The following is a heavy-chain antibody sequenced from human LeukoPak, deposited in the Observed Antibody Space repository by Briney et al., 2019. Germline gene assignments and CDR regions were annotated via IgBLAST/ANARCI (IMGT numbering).Heavy chain of an antibody. CDR1: GFMFHDYA. CDR3: ARESESSGWYDY. D-gene: IGHD6-19*01. CDR2: ISGDGSST. J-gene: IGHJ4*02. Sequence: GGSLRLSCAAPGFMFHDYAIHWVRQAPGKGLEWVSLISGDGSSTFYADSVKGRFTISRDNSKNSLYLQMNSLRSDDTALYYCARESESSGWYDYWGQGTLVTVSS. V-gene: IGHV3-43*02.